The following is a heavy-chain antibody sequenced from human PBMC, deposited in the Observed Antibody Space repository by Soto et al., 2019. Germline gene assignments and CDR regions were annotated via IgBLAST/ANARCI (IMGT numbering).Heavy chain of an antibody. Sequence: QVQLVESGGGVVQPGRSLRLSCAASGFTFTGFAMYWVRQAPGKGLEWVAVTSFDGSNEYYADFVEGRFTISRDNYKNTLYLQMNSLRPEDTAVYYCARVTGFYGSGEIDYWGQGTLVTVSS. D-gene: IGHD3-10*01. CDR3: ARVTGFYGSGEIDY. CDR1: GFTFTGFA. J-gene: IGHJ4*02. V-gene: IGHV3-30-3*01. CDR2: TSFDGSNE.